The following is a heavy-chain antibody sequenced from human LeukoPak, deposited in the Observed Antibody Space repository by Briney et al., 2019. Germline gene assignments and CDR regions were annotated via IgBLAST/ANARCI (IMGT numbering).Heavy chain of an antibody. D-gene: IGHD6-13*01. CDR1: GFTFSNAW. J-gene: IGHJ4*02. Sequence: GGSLRLSCAASGFTFSNAWMSWVRQAPGKGLEWVGRIKTKIDGGTVDYAAPVKGRFTISRDDSKNTLYLQMNSLRAEDTAVYYCARGGESFLGIAAAGRFDYWGQGTLVTVSS. V-gene: IGHV3-15*01. CDR3: ARGGESFLGIAAAGRFDY. CDR2: IKTKIDGGTV.